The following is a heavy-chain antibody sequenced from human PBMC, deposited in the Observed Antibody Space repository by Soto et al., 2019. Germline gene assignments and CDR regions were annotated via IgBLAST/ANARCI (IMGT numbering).Heavy chain of an antibody. D-gene: IGHD5-12*01. CDR1: GGSFSTYS. CDR2: ILPILDVA. V-gene: IGHV1-69*02. CDR3: VAGYNSRLDY. J-gene: IGHJ4*02. Sequence: QVQLVQSGAEVRKPGSSVKVSCKAYGGSFSTYSINWVRQAPGQGLEWMGRILPILDVANYAQKFQGRVTITSDKSTGTAYMEWNTLRSQDTAVYYCVAGYNSRLDYWGQGTLVTVSS.